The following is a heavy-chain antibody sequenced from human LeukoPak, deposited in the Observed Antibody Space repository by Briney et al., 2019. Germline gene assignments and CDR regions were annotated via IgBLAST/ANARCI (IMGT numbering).Heavy chain of an antibody. CDR3: ARGQNWFGP. CDR2: TNPYEGTT. CDR1: GYTFTTYG. V-gene: IGHV1-18*01. J-gene: IGHJ5*01. Sequence: ASVRVFCNTSGYTFTTYGVRWVRHAPGQGLEWTGGTNPYEGTTKNAHKLQGRVTLTNDTSTTTAYIDLRRLSPDDTAVDNCARGQNWFGPLGQGTL.